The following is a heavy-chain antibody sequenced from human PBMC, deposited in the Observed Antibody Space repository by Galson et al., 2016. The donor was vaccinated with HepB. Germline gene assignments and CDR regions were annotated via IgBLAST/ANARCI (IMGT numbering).Heavy chain of an antibody. V-gene: IGHV3-73*01. J-gene: IGHJ4*02. D-gene: IGHD3-10*01. Sequence: SLRLSCAASGFTFSGSAMHWVRQASGKGLEWVGRIRSKANSYATAYVASVKGRFTISRDDSKNTAYLQMNSLKTEDTAVYYCIRGDLKLDFWGQGTLVTVS. CDR1: GFTFSGSA. CDR3: IRGDLKLDF. CDR2: IRSKANSYAT.